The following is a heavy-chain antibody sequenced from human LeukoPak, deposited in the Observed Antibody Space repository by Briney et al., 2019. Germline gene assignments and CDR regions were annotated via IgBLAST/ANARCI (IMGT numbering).Heavy chain of an antibody. J-gene: IGHJ4*02. CDR2: IKQDGSEK. CDR1: GFTFSSYW. Sequence: GGSLRLSCAASGFTFSSYWMSWVRQAPVKGLEWVANIKQDGSEKYYVDSVKGRFTISRDNAKNSLYLQMNSLRAEDTAVYYCARDPTSYYYDSSGYYYGYWGQGTLVTVSS. CDR3: ARDPTSYYYDSSGYYYGY. D-gene: IGHD3-22*01. V-gene: IGHV3-7*01.